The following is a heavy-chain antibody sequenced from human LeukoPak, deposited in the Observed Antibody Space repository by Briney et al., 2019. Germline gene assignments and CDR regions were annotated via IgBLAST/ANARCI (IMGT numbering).Heavy chain of an antibody. D-gene: IGHD3-22*01. CDR3: AKDGYDSGAYHTSHY. CDR1: GFTFSSYA. V-gene: IGHV3-23*01. J-gene: IGHJ4*02. Sequence: GGSLRLSCAASGFTFSSYAMHWVRLAPGRGLEWVSSITDDGAGTYHADSVRGRFTISRENSKNTVYLQMNSLRAEDTAVYYCAKDGYDSGAYHTSHYWGQGTLVTVSS. CDR2: ITDDGAGT.